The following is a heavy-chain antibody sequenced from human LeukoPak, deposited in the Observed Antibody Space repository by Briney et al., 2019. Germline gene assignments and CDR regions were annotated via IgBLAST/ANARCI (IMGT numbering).Heavy chain of an antibody. CDR1: GFTFDDYA. V-gene: IGHV3-9*01. D-gene: IGHD6-19*01. J-gene: IGHJ4*02. Sequence: GRSLRLSCAASGFTFDDYAMHWVRQAPGKGLEWVSGISRNSGSIGYADSVKGRFTISRDNAKNSLYLQMNSLRAEDTALYYCAKDIRGSGSTFDYWGQGTLVTVSS. CDR2: ISRNSGSI. CDR3: AKDIRGSGSTFDY.